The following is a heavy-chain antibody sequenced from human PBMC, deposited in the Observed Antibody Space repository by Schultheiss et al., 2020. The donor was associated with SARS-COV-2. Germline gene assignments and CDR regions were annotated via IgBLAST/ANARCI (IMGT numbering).Heavy chain of an antibody. D-gene: IGHD2-2*01. Sequence: GGSLRLSCAASGFTFSSYWMHWVRQAPGKGLVWVSAISGSGGSTYYADSVKGRFTISRDNSKNTLYLQMNSLKTEDTAVYYCTTSPDIVVVPAAGSRFDPWGQGTLVTVSS. CDR2: ISGSGGST. J-gene: IGHJ5*02. V-gene: IGHV3-23*01. CDR3: TTSPDIVVVPAAGSRFDP. CDR1: GFTFSSYW.